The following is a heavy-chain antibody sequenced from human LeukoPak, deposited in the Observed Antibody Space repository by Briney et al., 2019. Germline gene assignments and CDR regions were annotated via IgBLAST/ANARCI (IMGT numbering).Heavy chain of an antibody. J-gene: IGHJ4*02. CDR3: AGRIAAAGHFDY. CDR2: ISTSSSYI. Sequence: PGGSLRLSCAASGFTFSSYSMNWVRRAPGKGLEWVSSISTSSSYIYYADSVKGRFTISRDNAKNSLYLQMNSLRAEDTAVYYCAGRIAAAGHFDYWGQGTLVTVSS. V-gene: IGHV3-21*01. CDR1: GFTFSSYS. D-gene: IGHD6-13*01.